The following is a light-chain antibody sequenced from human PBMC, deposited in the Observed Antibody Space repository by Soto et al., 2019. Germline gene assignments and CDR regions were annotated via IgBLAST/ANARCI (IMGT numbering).Light chain of an antibody. Sequence: EIVMTQSPATLSVSPGERASLSCRASQSVGSKLAWYQHKPGQAPRLLIYDASTRATGFPARFSGSGSGTEFTLTISSLHTEDFAVYYCQQYNNWPPFTFGTGTKVDIK. J-gene: IGKJ3*01. CDR1: QSVGSK. CDR3: QQYNNWPPFT. CDR2: DAS. V-gene: IGKV3-15*01.